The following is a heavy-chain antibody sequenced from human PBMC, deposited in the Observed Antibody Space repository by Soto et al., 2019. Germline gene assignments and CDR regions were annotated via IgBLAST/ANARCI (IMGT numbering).Heavy chain of an antibody. CDR2: ITASGDST. J-gene: IGHJ5*01. CDR1: GFSFSGYA. Sequence: EVQLLESGGGLVQPGGSLRLSCAASGFSFSGYAMSWVRQAPGKGLEWVSSITASGDSTYYADSVKGRFTISRDNFKNTVELQMNSLRVEDTAVYYCARLAYSNFLGGLDSWGQGTLVTASS. CDR3: ARLAYSNFLGGLDS. V-gene: IGHV3-23*01. D-gene: IGHD1-26*01.